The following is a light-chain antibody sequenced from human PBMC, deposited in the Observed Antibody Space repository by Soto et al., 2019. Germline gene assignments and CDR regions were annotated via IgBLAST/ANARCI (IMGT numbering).Light chain of an antibody. V-gene: IGLV2-23*01. CDR1: SSDVGSYNL. CDR2: EGS. Sequence: QSALTQPASVSGSPGQSITISCTGTSSDVGSYNLVSWYQQHPGKAPKLMIYEGSKRPSGVSNRFSGSKSGNTASLTISGPQAEDEADYYCCSYAGSSPLSVFGGGTPLTVL. CDR3: CSYAGSSPLSV. J-gene: IGLJ2*01.